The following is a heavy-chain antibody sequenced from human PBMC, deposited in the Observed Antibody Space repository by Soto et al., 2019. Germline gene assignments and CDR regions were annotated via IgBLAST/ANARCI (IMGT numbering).Heavy chain of an antibody. CDR2: IYPGDSDT. D-gene: IGHD2-2*01. CDR1: GHSFTTYW. J-gene: IGHJ6*02. V-gene: IGHV5-51*01. Sequence: PGESLKISCKGSGHSFTTYWIGWVRQMPGKGLEWMGIIYPGDSDTRYSPSFQGQVTISADKSISTAYLQWSSLKASDTAMYYCARSVVVPAAMAHLYYYYGMDVWGQGTTVTVS. CDR3: ARSVVVPAAMAHLYYYYGMDV.